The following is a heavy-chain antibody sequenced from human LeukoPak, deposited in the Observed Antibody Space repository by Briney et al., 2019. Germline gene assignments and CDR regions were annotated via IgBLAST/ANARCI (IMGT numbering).Heavy chain of an antibody. V-gene: IGHV5-51*01. CDR2: IYPGNSDT. CDR3: ARVRGYCSGGSCYPSVGAFDN. D-gene: IGHD2-15*01. CDR1: GYSFTSYW. J-gene: IGHJ3*02. Sequence: GESLKIPCKGSGYSFTSYWISWVRRQPGKGLEWMGTIYPGNSDTRYYPSFQGQRTISADKSISTAYLQWSSLKASDTDMYYCARVRGYCSGGSCYPSVGAFDNWGQGTMVTVSS.